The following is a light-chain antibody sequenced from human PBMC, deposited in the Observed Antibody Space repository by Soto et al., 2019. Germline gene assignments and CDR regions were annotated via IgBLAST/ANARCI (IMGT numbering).Light chain of an antibody. CDR2: DVS. V-gene: IGLV2-14*01. Sequence: QSALTLPASVSGSTGQSISMSFTGTSSDVGGYNYVSWYQQHPGKDPKLMVYDVSKRPSGVSNRFSVSKSGNTASLTISGLQAEEESDYYCSSYTSSSTLYVFGTGTKRTVL. CDR1: SSDVGGYNY. J-gene: IGLJ1*01. CDR3: SSYTSSSTLYV.